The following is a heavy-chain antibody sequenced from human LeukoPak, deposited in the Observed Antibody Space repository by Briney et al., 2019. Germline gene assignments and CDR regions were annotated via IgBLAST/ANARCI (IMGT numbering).Heavy chain of an antibody. J-gene: IGHJ1*01. CDR3: AYCSGGSCYGRAEYFQH. V-gene: IGHV3-23*01. Sequence: GGSLRLSCAASGFTFSSYAMSWVRQAPGKGLEWVSGVSGSGGSTYYADSVKGRFSISRDNSKNTLYLQMNSLRAEDTAVYYCAYCSGGSCYGRAEYFQHWGQGTLVTVSS. CDR1: GFTFSSYA. CDR2: VSGSGGST. D-gene: IGHD2-15*01.